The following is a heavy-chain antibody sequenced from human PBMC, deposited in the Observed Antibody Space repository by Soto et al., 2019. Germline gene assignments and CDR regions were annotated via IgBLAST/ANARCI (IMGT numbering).Heavy chain of an antibody. J-gene: IGHJ4*02. Sequence: GESLKISCKSSAYSFTSYWIGWVRQMPGKGLEYIGAIHPGNSDTRYSPSFQGQVTISADKSISTAYLQWSSLKASDTAMYYCARGVDGSTWGGYWGQGTQVTVSS. CDR3: ARGVDGSTWGGY. CDR1: AYSFTSYW. CDR2: IHPGNSDT. D-gene: IGHD3-16*01. V-gene: IGHV5-51*01.